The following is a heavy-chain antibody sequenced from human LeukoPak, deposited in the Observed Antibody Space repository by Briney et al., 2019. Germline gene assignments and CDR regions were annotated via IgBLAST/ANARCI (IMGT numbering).Heavy chain of an antibody. J-gene: IGHJ4*02. CDR2: ISYDGSNK. CDR1: GFTFSSYA. CDR3: RAVSSSWSDY. Sequence: GGSLRLSCAASGFTFSSYAMHWVRQAPGKGLEWVAVISYDGSNKYYTDSVKGRFTISRDNSKNTVYLRMSSLRAEDTAVYYCRAVSSSWSDYWGQGTLVTVSS. D-gene: IGHD6-13*01. V-gene: IGHV3-30-3*01.